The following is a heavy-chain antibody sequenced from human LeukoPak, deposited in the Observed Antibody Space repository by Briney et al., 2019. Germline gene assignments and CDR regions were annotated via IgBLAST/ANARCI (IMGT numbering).Heavy chain of an antibody. CDR2: INHNGST. V-gene: IGHV4-34*01. CDR3: ARVSDYFWSGYYCRSRFLDY. J-gene: IGHJ4*02. D-gene: IGHD3-3*01. CDR1: GWSFSGYY. Sequence: SKTLSLTCAVYGWSFSGYYWSWIRQPPGKGLEWIGEINHNGSTNYNPSLKSRVSISVDTSKNQFSLKLSSLTAADTAVYYCARVSDYFWSGYYCRSRFLDYWGQGTLVTVSS.